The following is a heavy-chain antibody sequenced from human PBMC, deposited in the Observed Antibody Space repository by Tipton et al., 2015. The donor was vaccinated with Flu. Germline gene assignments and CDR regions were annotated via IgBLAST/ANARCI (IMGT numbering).Heavy chain of an antibody. Sequence: TLSLTCTVSGASISSGSFYWTWLRQSAGKGLEWIGRLYTAGGTTYNSSLKSRVTISLDTPKNQFSLSLNSVTAADTAVYFCARQRSYYDTSGPRGGGFYLDYWGQGALVTVSS. CDR1: GASISSGSFY. J-gene: IGHJ4*02. CDR2: LYTAGGT. CDR3: ARQRSYYDTSGPRGGGFYLDY. D-gene: IGHD3-16*01. V-gene: IGHV4-61*02.